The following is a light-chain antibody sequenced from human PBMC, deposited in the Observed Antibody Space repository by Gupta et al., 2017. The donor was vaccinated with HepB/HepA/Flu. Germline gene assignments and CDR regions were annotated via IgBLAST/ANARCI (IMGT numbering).Light chain of an antibody. V-gene: IGKV2-30*02. Sequence: DVVMTQSPLSLPVTLGQPASISCRSSQSILHSDGNTYLHWLQYRPGHAPRRLLKKLSNRGTGVPDRLSGSGSGSDFTLEISRVEAADVGVYYCRQTTHWPWRFGQGTKVEIK. CDR3: RQTTHWPWR. CDR2: KLS. CDR1: QSILHSDGNTY. J-gene: IGKJ1*01.